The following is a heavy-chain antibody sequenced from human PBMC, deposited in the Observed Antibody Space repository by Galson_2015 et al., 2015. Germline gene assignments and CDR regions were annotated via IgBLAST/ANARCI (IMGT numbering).Heavy chain of an antibody. D-gene: IGHD4-23*01. Sequence: SLRLSCAASAFAFSIYEMNWLRQAPGQGLEWVSYITSTGDTTYYADSVKGRFTVSRDNAKNSLFLQMNSLRAEDTALYYCAKTTVAAGSSWYMDAWGKGTTVTV. CDR2: ITSTGDTT. V-gene: IGHV3-48*03. CDR1: AFAFSIYE. CDR3: AKTTVAAGSSWYMDA. J-gene: IGHJ6*03.